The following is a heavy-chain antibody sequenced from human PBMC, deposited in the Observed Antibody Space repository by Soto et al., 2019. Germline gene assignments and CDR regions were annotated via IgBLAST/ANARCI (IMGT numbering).Heavy chain of an antibody. CDR2: ISGSGVTT. Sequence: QPGGSLRLSCVASGFTFNNCGMNWVRQAPGKGLEWVSGISGSGVTTYYADSVKGRFTISRDTSKNTLYLQMNSLRAEDTAVYYCTKTASGTYSESWGQGTLVTVSS. CDR3: TKTASGTYSES. CDR1: GFTFNNCG. J-gene: IGHJ4*02. V-gene: IGHV3-23*01. D-gene: IGHD1-26*01.